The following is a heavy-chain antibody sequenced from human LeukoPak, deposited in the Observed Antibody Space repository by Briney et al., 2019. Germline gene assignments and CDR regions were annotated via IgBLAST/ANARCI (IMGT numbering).Heavy chain of an antibody. V-gene: IGHV1-46*01. CDR3: AREYGSGRRYGMDV. CDR2: IYPRDGST. CDR1: GYTFTSNY. D-gene: IGHD3-10*01. J-gene: IGHJ6*02. Sequence: ASVKVSCKASGYTFTSNYIHWVRQAPGQGLEWMGMIYPRDGSTSYAQKFQGRVTMTRDTSTSTVYMELSSLRSEDTAVYYCAREYGSGRRYGMDVWGQGTTVTVSS.